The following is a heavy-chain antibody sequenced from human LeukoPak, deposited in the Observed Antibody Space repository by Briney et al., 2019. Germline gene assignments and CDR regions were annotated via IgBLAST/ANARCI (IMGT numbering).Heavy chain of an antibody. CDR2: IYTSGST. CDR3: ARGGPWALVAATPVYYYMDV. CDR1: GGSISSGSYY. D-gene: IGHD2-15*01. Sequence: SETLSLTCTVSGGSISSGSYYWSWIRQPAGKGLEWIGRIYTSGSTNYNPSLKSRVTISVDTSKNQFSLKLSSVTAADTAVYYCARGGPWALVAATPVYYYMDVWGKGTTVTVSS. J-gene: IGHJ6*03. V-gene: IGHV4-61*02.